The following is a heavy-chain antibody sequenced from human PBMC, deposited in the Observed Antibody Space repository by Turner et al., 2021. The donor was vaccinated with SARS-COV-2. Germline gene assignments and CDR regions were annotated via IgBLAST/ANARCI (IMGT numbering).Heavy chain of an antibody. CDR3: VRDIVVVHHGMDV. Sequence: EVQLVESGGGLVPPGGSLRPSCAPSGFTFSSYWMHWARQAPGKGLVWVSRINSDGSSTSYADSVKGRFTISRDNAKNTLYLQMNSLRAEDTAVYYCVRDIVVVHHGMDVWGQGTTVTVSS. CDR1: GFTFSSYW. V-gene: IGHV3-74*01. J-gene: IGHJ6*02. D-gene: IGHD2-2*01. CDR2: INSDGSST.